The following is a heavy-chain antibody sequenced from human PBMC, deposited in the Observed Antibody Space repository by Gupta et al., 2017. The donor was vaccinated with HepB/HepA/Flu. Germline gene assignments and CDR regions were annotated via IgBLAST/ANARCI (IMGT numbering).Heavy chain of an antibody. CDR2: IYYSGST. Sequence: QLQLQESGPGLVKPSETLSLTCTVSGGSISSSSYYWGWIRQPPGKGLEWIGSIYYSGSTYYNPSLKSRVTISVDTSKNQFSLKLSSVTAADTAVYYGARLREDYDFWSDQRGNYYMDVWGKGTTVTVSS. CDR1: GGSISSSSYY. CDR3: ARLREDYDFWSDQRGNYYMDV. J-gene: IGHJ6*03. V-gene: IGHV4-39*01. D-gene: IGHD3-3*01.